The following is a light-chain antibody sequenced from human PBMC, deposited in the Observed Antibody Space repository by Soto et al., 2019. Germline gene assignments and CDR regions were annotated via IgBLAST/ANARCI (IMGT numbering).Light chain of an antibody. Sequence: DIQMTQSPSSVTASVGDRGTITCRASQDIITWLAWYQQKPGKAPNLLIYTASNLQSGVPSRFSGSGSGTHFTLTISSLQPEDFGTYYCQQTDSFPITFGQGTRLEIK. J-gene: IGKJ5*01. CDR3: QQTDSFPIT. V-gene: IGKV1-12*01. CDR2: TAS. CDR1: QDIITW.